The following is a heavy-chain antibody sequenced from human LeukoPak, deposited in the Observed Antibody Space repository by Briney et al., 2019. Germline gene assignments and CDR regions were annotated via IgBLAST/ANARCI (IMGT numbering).Heavy chain of an antibody. J-gene: IGHJ4*02. CDR2: TSYNGNT. D-gene: IGHD6-19*01. CDR1: GYTFSNYG. V-gene: IGHV1-18*04. Sequence: ASVKVSCKASGYTFSNYGISWVRQAPGLGLEWMGWTSYNGNTNYAQKFQDRVTMSTDTSMTTAYMELRSLESDDTAVYYCARHSGSGWQALGYWGQGTLVTVSS. CDR3: ARHSGSGWQALGY.